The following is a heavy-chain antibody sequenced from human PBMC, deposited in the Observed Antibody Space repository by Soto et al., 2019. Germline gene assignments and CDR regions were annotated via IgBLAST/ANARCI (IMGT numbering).Heavy chain of an antibody. D-gene: IGHD6-19*01. CDR3: ESSSGWDHDAFDI. J-gene: IGHJ3*02. CDR2: ISYDGSNK. V-gene: IGHV3-30*03. CDR1: AFAFSGYS. Sequence: GGPLIQSRAASAFAFSGYSFSGVRETPGKGLEWVAGISYDGSNKYYADSVKGRFTISRDNSKNTLYLQMNSLRAEDTAVYYCESSSGWDHDAFDIWGQGTMVTGSS.